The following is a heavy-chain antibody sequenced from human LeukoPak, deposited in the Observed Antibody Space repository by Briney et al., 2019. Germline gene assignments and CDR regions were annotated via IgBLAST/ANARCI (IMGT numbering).Heavy chain of an antibody. D-gene: IGHD3-10*01. J-gene: IGHJ3*02. CDR2: IYYSGST. V-gene: IGHV4-39*01. CDR1: GGSISSSSYY. Sequence: SETLSLTCTVSGGSISSSSYYWGWIRQPPGKGLEWIGSIYYSGSTYYNPSLKSRVTISVDTSKNQFSLKLSSVTAADTAVYYCAIPYGSGSYATQDAFDIWGQGTMVTVSS. CDR3: AIPYGSGSYATQDAFDI.